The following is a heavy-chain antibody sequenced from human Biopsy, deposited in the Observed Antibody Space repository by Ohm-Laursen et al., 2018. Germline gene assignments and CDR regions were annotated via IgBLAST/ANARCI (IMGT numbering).Heavy chain of an antibody. D-gene: IGHD6-13*01. Sequence: TLSLTCAVYGGSFNGYFWSWIRQPPGKGLEWIGDITQSGSTNYSPPLKSRVTISVDTAKKQFSLSLRSVTAADTAVYYCARVPLPGIGAAYQGRFLYGMDVWDQGTTVSVSS. CDR1: GGSFNGYF. V-gene: IGHV4-34*01. CDR3: ARVPLPGIGAAYQGRFLYGMDV. CDR2: ITQSGST. J-gene: IGHJ6*02.